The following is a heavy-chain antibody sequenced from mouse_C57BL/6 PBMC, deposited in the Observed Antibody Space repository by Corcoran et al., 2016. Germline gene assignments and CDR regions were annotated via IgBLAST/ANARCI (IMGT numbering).Heavy chain of an antibody. CDR3: VRSGSFDY. CDR2: INTYSGVP. V-gene: IGHV9-3*01. CDR1: EYTFTTYG. D-gene: IGHD3-1*01. Sequence: QIQLVQSGPELKKPGETVKISCKASEYTFTTYGMSWVKQAPGKGLKWMGWINTYSGVPTYADDFKGRFAFSLETSASTAYLQINNLKNEDTATYFCVRSGSFDYWGQGTTLTVSS. J-gene: IGHJ2*01.